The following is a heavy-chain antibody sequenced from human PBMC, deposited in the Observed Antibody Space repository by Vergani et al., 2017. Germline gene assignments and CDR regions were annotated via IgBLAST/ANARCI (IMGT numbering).Heavy chain of an antibody. J-gene: IGHJ4*01. D-gene: IGHD3-10*01. CDR1: GGSISSGDYY. CDR3: DREAITMVGGVIPIDY. V-gene: IGHV4-30-4*08. CDR2: IYYSGST. Sequence: QVQLQESGPGLVKPSQTLSLTCTVSGGSISSGDYYWSWIRQPPGKGLEWIGYIYYSGSTYYNPSLKSRVTISVDTSKNQFSLKLSSVTAADTAVYYCDREAITMVGGVIPIDYWREGRLVTVSS.